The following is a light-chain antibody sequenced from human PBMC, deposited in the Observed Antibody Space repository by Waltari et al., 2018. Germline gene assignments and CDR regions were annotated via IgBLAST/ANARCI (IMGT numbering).Light chain of an antibody. CDR3: QQYYNTAFT. J-gene: IGKJ2*01. CDR1: QSVLYSSKNKNY. V-gene: IGKV4-1*01. Sequence: DIVMTQSPDSLAVSLGERATINCKSSQSVLYSSKNKNYLAWYQQIPGQPPKLLIYWASTRESGVPDRFSGSGSGTDFTLTISSLQAEDVAVYYCQQYYNTAFTFGQGTKLEI. CDR2: WAS.